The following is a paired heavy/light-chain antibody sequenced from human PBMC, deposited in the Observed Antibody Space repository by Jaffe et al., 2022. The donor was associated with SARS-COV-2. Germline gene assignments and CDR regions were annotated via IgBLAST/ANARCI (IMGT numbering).Heavy chain of an antibody. CDR1: GFALSTSGVA. CDR3: AHSLGGGGYHAFDI. J-gene: IGHJ3*02. D-gene: IGHD3-22*01. Sequence: QITLKESGPTVVKPTQTLTLTCTVSGFALSTSGVAVGWSRQPPGKALEWLALIYWDDERHYSPSLESRLTITKDTSKNQVVLTLTNMDPVDTATYYCAHSLGGGGYHAFDIWGQGTMVTVSS. CDR2: IYWDDER. V-gene: IGHV2-5*02.
Light chain of an antibody. V-gene: IGKV3-15*01. CDR3: QQYNKWPLT. Sequence: EIVMTQSPATLSVSPGERATLSCRAGQSIGGKLAWYQQKPGQAPRLLIYGVSTRATGIPARFSGSGSGTEFTLTISSLQSEDFAVYYCQQYNKWPLTFGGGTKVEIK. CDR1: QSIGGK. J-gene: IGKJ4*01. CDR2: GVS.